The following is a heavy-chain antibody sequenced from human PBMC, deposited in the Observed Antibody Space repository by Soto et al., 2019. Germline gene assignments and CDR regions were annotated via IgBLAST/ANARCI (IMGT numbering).Heavy chain of an antibody. CDR2: IIPIPGTA. CDR1: GGTFGSYA. CDR3: ARSQGCSTSLEIYYYYYYGMDV. J-gene: IGHJ6*02. V-gene: IGHV1-69*01. D-gene: IGHD2-2*01. Sequence: QVQLVQSGAEVKKPGSSVKVSCKASGGTFGSYAISWVRQAPGQELEWMGGIIPIPGTANYAQKFQGRVTIAADESTSTAYMELRSLRSEVTAVDFCARSQGCSTSLEIYYYYYYGMDVWGQGTTGTVSS.